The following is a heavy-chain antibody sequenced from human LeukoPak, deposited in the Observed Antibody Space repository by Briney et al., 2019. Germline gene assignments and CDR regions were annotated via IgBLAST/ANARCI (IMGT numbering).Heavy chain of an antibody. V-gene: IGHV3-30*02. J-gene: IGHJ4*02. CDR2: IRYDGSNK. CDR1: GFTFSSYG. Sequence: GGSLRLSCAASGFTFSSYGMHWVRQAPGKGLEWVAFIRYDGSNKYYADSVKGRFTISRDNSKNTLYLQMNSLRAEDTAVYYCASFQYYYGSGSYYKAFDYWGQGTLVTVSS. CDR3: ASFQYYYGSGSYYKAFDY. D-gene: IGHD3-10*01.